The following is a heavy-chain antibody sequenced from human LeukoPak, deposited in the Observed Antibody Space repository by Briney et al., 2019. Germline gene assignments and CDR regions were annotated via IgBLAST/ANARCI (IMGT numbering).Heavy chain of an antibody. CDR3: ARLGNYYYYYGMDV. V-gene: IGHV3-11*01. CDR2: ISSSGSTI. CDR1: GFTFSDYY. J-gene: IGHJ6*02. Sequence: PGGSLRLSCAASGFTFSDYYMSWIRQDPGKGLEWVSYISSSGSTIYYADSVKGRFTISRDNAKNSLYLQMNSLRAEDTAVYYCARLGNYYYYYGMDVWGQGTTVTVSS. D-gene: IGHD7-27*01.